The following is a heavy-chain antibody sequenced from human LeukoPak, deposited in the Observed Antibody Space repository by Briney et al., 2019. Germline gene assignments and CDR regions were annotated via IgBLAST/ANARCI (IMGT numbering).Heavy chain of an antibody. J-gene: IGHJ4*02. V-gene: IGHV1-69*04. D-gene: IGHD3-10*01. CDR3: ARGSGNNDY. CDR1: GGTLSSYA. CDR2: IIPILGIA. Sequence: ASVKVSCKASGGTLSSYAISWVRQAPGQGLEWMGRIIPILGIANYAQNFQGRVTITADKSTSTAYMELSSLRSEDTAVYYCARGSGNNDYWGQGTLVTVSS.